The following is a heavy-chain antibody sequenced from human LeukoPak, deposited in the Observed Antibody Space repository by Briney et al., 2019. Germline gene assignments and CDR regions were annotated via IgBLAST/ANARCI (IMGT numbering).Heavy chain of an antibody. CDR3: ARHSGYSSSWYSFDY. D-gene: IGHD6-13*01. V-gene: IGHV4-59*08. CDR1: GGSISSYY. J-gene: IGHJ4*02. Sequence: SETLSLTCTASGGSISSYYWSWIRQPPGKGLEWIGYIYYSGSTNYNPSLKSRVTISVDTSKNQFSLKLSSVTAADTAVYYCARHSGYSSSWYSFDYWGQGTLVTVSS. CDR2: IYYSGST.